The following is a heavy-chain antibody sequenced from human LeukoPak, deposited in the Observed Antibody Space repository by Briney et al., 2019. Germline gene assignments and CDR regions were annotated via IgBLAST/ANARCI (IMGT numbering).Heavy chain of an antibody. CDR1: GGSISSTHW. CDR3: SRESGAFCPFGY. CDR2: ISLAGRT. D-gene: IGHD1-26*01. J-gene: IGHJ4*02. V-gene: IGHV4-4*02. Sequence: SETLSLTCGVSGGSISSTHWWSWVRQPPGQGLEGIGEISLAGRTNYNPSLNGRVTMSLDESSNQLSLNLTSVTAADTAIYYCSRESGAFCPFGYWGQGTLVIVPS.